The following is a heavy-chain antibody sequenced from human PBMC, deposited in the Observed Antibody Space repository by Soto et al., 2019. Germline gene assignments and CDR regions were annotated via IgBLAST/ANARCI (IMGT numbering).Heavy chain of an antibody. CDR2: ISYDGSNK. J-gene: IGHJ6*02. V-gene: IGHV3-30-3*01. CDR1: GFTFSSYA. Sequence: RLSCAASGFTFSSYAMHWVRQAPGKGLEWVAVISYDGSNKYYADSVKGRFTISRDNSKNTLYLQMNSLRAEDTAVYYCARDWIGVLMVYAYYYGMDVWGQGTTVTVSS. D-gene: IGHD2-8*01. CDR3: ARDWIGVLMVYAYYYGMDV.